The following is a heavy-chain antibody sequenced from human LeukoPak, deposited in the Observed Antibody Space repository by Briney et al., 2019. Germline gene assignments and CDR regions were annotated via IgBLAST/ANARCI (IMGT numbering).Heavy chain of an antibody. Sequence: GASVKVSCKASGYTFTDYYLHWVRQAPGQGLEWMGWINPKSGGTKYSQKFQGRVTLTRDTSNTTSYMEVRGLRYDDSAMYYCATGCGTHPRDHWGQGTLVIVAS. D-gene: IGHD1-1*01. CDR1: GYTFTDYY. CDR3: ATGCGTHPRDH. J-gene: IGHJ4*02. V-gene: IGHV1-2*02. CDR2: INPKSGGT.